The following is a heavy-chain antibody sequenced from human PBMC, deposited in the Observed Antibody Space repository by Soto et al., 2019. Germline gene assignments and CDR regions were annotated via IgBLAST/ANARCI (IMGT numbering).Heavy chain of an antibody. CDR3: ARQRRDFDY. J-gene: IGHJ4*02. D-gene: IGHD6-25*01. CDR1: GGSISSGDYY. Sequence: PSETLSLTCTVSGGSISSGDYYWSWIRQPPGKGLEWIGSIYYSGSAYYNPSLKSRVTISVNTSKNQFSLNLNSVTAADTAVYYCARQRRDFDYWGQGSLVTVSS. V-gene: IGHV4-30-4*01. CDR2: IYYSGSA.